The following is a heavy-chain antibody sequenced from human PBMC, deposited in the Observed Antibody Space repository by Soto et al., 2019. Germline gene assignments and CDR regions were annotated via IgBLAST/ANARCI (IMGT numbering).Heavy chain of an antibody. Sequence: ASVKVTCKASGYTFTRYNMHWVRQAPGQRLEWMGWINAGNGNTKYSQNFQGRVTITRDTSASTAYMELSSLRSEDTAVYFCARAPHYYDSSGSRGFDYWGQGTLVTVSS. CDR1: GYTFTRYN. CDR3: ARAPHYYDSSGSRGFDY. V-gene: IGHV1-3*01. CDR2: INAGNGNT. D-gene: IGHD3-22*01. J-gene: IGHJ4*02.